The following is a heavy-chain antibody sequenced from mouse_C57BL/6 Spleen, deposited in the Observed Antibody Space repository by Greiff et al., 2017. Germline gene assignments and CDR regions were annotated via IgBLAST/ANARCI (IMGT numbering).Heavy chain of an antibody. Sequence: QVQLKQPGAELVKPGASVKVSCKASGYTFTSYWMHWVKQRPGQGLEWIGRIHPSDSDTNYNQKFKGKATLTVDKSSSTAYMQLSSLTSEDSAVXYCEIRDFGSSYNYAMDYWGQGTSVTVSS. J-gene: IGHJ4*01. CDR2: IHPSDSDT. D-gene: IGHD1-1*01. V-gene: IGHV1-74*01. CDR3: EIRDFGSSYNYAMDY. CDR1: GYTFTSYW.